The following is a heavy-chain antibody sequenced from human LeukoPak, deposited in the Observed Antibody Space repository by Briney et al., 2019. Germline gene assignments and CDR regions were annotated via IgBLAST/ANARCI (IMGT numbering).Heavy chain of an antibody. Sequence: SETLSLTCTVSGGSISSYYWSWIWQPPGKGLEWIGYIYYSGSTNYNPSLKSRVTISVDTSKNQFSLKLSSVTAADTAVYYCASSAYSIVGIAAAGTGFDYWGQGTLVTVSS. CDR2: IYYSGST. V-gene: IGHV4-59*08. D-gene: IGHD6-13*01. CDR1: GGSISSYY. J-gene: IGHJ4*02. CDR3: ASSAYSIVGIAAAGTGFDY.